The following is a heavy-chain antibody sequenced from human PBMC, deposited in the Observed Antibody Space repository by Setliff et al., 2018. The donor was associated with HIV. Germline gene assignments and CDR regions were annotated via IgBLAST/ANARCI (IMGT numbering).Heavy chain of an antibody. CDR1: GFTFSGFE. Sequence: GESLKISCAASGFTFSGFEMNWVRQAPGKGLEWISYITGSSNTTYYADSVKGRFTISRDNSKNTLYLQMNSLRAEDTAVYYCARYFDSTDYWGQGTLVTVSS. D-gene: IGHD3-9*01. J-gene: IGHJ4*02. V-gene: IGHV3-48*03. CDR2: ITGSSNTT. CDR3: ARYFDSTDY.